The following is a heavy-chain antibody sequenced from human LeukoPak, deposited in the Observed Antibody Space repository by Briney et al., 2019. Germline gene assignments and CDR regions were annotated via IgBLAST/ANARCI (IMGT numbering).Heavy chain of an antibody. CDR3: ARAVPTIHHMDV. V-gene: IGHV3-30*04. CDR1: EFTFSRYA. CDR2: ISYHGVDK. Sequence: GRPLRLSCAASEFTFSRYAMHWVRQAPGKGLEWLAVISYHGVDKFYRASVRGRFTISRDNVDNSLFLQLGNLTPDDSGVYFCARAVPTIHHMDVWGKGTTVIVSS. J-gene: IGHJ6*03. D-gene: IGHD5-24*01.